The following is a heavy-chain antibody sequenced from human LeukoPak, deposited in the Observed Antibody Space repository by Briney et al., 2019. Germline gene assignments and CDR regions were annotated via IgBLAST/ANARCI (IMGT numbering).Heavy chain of an antibody. CDR1: GYTFTGYY. Sequence: ASVKVSCKASGYTFTGYYMHWVRQAPGQGLEWMGWINPNSGGTNYAQKFQGRVTMTRDTSISTAYMELSSLRSEDTAVYYCAATPSNYYGSLSNDYWGQGTLVTVSS. V-gene: IGHV1-2*02. D-gene: IGHD3-10*01. J-gene: IGHJ4*02. CDR3: AATPSNYYGSLSNDY. CDR2: INPNSGGT.